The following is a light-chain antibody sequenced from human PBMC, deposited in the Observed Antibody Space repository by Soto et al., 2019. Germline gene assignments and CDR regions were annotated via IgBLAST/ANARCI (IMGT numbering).Light chain of an antibody. CDR3: QQYDNLPIT. V-gene: IGKV1-33*01. CDR1: QDISNR. J-gene: IGKJ5*01. Sequence: DIQMNQSPSSLSASVGDRVTVTCQASQDISNRLNWYQQKPGKAPKLLIYDASNLETGVPSRFSGSRSGTDFKFIISSLQPEDVATYYCQQYDNLPITFAQGTRLENK. CDR2: DAS.